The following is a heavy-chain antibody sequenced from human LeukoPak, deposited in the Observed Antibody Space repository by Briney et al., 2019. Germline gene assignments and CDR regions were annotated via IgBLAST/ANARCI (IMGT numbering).Heavy chain of an antibody. D-gene: IGHD1-26*01. J-gene: IGHJ6*02. CDR2: ISAYNGNT. CDR1: GYTFTSYG. CDR3: ARDKVGATRCYYGMDV. Sequence: PGASVKVSCKASGYTFTSYGISWVRQAPGQGLEWMGWISAYNGNTNYAQKLQGRVTMTTDTSTSTAYMELRSLRSDDTAVYYCARDKVGATRCYYGMDVWGQGTTVTVSS. V-gene: IGHV1-18*01.